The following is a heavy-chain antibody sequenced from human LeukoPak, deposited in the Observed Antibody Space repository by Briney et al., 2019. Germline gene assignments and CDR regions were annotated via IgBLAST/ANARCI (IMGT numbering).Heavy chain of an antibody. Sequence: GASVKVSCKASGYIFNNFYMQWVRQAPGQGLEWMGIINPSGGSTTYAQKFQGRVTLTRDMSTSTVHMELSSLRSEDTAVYYCAGGRNNWNYFGIWGQGTLVTVSS. J-gene: IGHJ3*02. D-gene: IGHD1-7*01. CDR1: GYIFNNFY. CDR3: AGGRNNWNYFGI. CDR2: INPSGGST. V-gene: IGHV1-46*02.